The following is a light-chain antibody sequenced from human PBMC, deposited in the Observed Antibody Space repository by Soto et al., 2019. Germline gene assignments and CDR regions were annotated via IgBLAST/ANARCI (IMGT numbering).Light chain of an antibody. J-gene: IGKJ5*01. CDR2: GAS. CDR3: QQYNTWHPIT. V-gene: IGKV3-15*01. CDR1: QSVSNN. Sequence: EIVLMQSPGTLSLSPGERSTLSCMAIQSVSNNYLAWYQQKPGQAPRLLILGASTRATGIPARFSGTGSGTELILTISSLQSDDFAVYYCQQYNTWHPITFGQGTRLEIK.